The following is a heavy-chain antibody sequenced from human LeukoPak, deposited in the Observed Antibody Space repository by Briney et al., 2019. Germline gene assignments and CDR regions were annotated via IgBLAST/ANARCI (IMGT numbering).Heavy chain of an antibody. CDR3: ARVGTGSWYFDL. CDR2: ISGSGGST. D-gene: IGHD3-10*01. J-gene: IGHJ2*01. Sequence: GGSLRLTCAASGFSISSYAMSWVRQAPGKGLEWVSAISGSGGSTYYADSVKGRFTISRDNAKNPVYLQMNSLRAEDTAVYYCARVGTGSWYFDLWGRGTLVTFSS. CDR1: GFSISSYA. V-gene: IGHV3-23*01.